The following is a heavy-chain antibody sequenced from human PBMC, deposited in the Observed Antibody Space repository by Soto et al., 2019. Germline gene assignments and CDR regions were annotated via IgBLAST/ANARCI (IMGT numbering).Heavy chain of an antibody. CDR3: ARDWDVVVVDAIPSFDY. CDR1: GYTFTSYG. D-gene: IGHD2-15*01. Sequence: ASVKVSCKASGYTFTSYGISWVRQAPGQGLEWMGWISAYNGNTNYAQKLQGRVTMTTDTSTSTAYMELRSLRSDDTAVYYCARDWDVVVVDAIPSFDYWGQGTLVTVSS. V-gene: IGHV1-18*01. CDR2: ISAYNGNT. J-gene: IGHJ4*02.